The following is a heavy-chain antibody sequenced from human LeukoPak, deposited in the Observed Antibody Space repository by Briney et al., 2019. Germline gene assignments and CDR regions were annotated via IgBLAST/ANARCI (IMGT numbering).Heavy chain of an antibody. CDR2: IIPILGIA. CDR3: ARVRLGE. D-gene: IGHD3-16*01. Sequence: ASVKVSCKASGYTFTSYDINWVRQATGQGLEWMGRIIPILGIASYAQKFQGRVTITADKSTSTAYMELSSLRSEDTAVYYCARVRLGEWGQGTLVTVSS. J-gene: IGHJ4*02. CDR1: GYTFTSYD. V-gene: IGHV1-69*04.